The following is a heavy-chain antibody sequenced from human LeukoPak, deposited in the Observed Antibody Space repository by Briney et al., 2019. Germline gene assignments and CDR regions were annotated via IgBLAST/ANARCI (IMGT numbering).Heavy chain of an antibody. J-gene: IGHJ4*02. CDR3: ASHTFSGWYQFDY. Sequence: GRSLRLSCAASGFTFSSYAMHWVRQAPGKGLEWVAVISYDGSNKYYADSVKGRFTISRDNSKNTLYLQLNSLRAEDTAVYYCASHTFSGWYQFDYWGQGTLVTVSS. V-gene: IGHV3-30-3*01. CDR1: GFTFSSYA. D-gene: IGHD6-19*01. CDR2: ISYDGSNK.